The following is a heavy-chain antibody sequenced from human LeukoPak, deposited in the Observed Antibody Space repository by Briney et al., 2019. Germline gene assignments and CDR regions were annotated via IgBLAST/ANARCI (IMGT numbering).Heavy chain of an antibody. Sequence: GGSLRLSCAASGFTFSSYGMHWVRQAPGKGLEWVAVISYDGSNKYYADSVKGRFTISRDNSKNTLYLQMNSLRAEDTAVYYCARYWYYYDSSGYPYYGMDVWGQGTTVTVSS. J-gene: IGHJ6*02. CDR1: GFTFSSYG. D-gene: IGHD3-22*01. CDR3: ARYWYYYDSSGYPYYGMDV. V-gene: IGHV3-30*03. CDR2: ISYDGSNK.